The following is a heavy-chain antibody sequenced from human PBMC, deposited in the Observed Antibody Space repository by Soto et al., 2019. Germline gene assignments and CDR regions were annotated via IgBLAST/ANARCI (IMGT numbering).Heavy chain of an antibody. D-gene: IGHD4-17*01. CDR3: ARGSLTTVVLYYFDY. J-gene: IGHJ4*02. CDR2: INPSGGST. Sequence: AASVKVSCKASGYTFTSYYMHWVRQAPGQGLEWMGIINPSGGSTSYAQKFQGRVTMTRDTSTSTVYMELSSLRSEDTAVYYCARGSLTTVVLYYFDYWGQGTLVTVSS. CDR1: GYTFTSYY. V-gene: IGHV1-46*01.